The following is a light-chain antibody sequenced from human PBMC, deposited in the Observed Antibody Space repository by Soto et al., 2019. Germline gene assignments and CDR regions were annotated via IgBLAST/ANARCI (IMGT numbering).Light chain of an antibody. V-gene: IGKV3-20*01. CDR1: QSFHTNY. CDR3: QQFSRPPLT. J-gene: IGKJ4*01. CDR2: GAS. Sequence: EIVLTQSPGTLSLSPGERATLSCRASQSFHTNYLAWYQQRPGQAPRLLIYGASNRASGIPERFSGSGSGTDFTLTINRLEPEDSAVYFCQQFSRPPLTFGGGTKVEI.